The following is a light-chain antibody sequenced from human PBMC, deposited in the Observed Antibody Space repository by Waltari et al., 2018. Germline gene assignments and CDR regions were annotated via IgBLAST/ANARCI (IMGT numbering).Light chain of an antibody. Sequence: DIHMTHSPSPLSASIGDRVTLTFRASQSSNKWLSWFQQKPGKAPELLIYNASSLESGVPSRFSGSGAGTEFTLTISSLQPDDFATYYCQQYNNDLWTFGQGTKVEIK. J-gene: IGKJ1*01. CDR3: QQYNNDLWT. CDR1: QSSNKW. CDR2: NAS. V-gene: IGKV1-5*03.